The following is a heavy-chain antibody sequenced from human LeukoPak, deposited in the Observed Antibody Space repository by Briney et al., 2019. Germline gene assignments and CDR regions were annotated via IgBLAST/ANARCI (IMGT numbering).Heavy chain of an antibody. J-gene: IGHJ6*02. CDR2: ISSSSSTI. V-gene: IGHV3-48*01. CDR1: GFTFSSYS. CDR3: ARVGSRADYGDSRYYYYYYGMDV. D-gene: IGHD4-17*01. Sequence: GGSLRLSCAASGFTFSSYSMNWVRQAPGKGLEWASYISSSSSTIYYADSVKGRFTISRDNAKNSLYLQMNSLRAEDTAVYYCARVGSRADYGDSRYYYYYYGMDVWGQGTTVTVSS.